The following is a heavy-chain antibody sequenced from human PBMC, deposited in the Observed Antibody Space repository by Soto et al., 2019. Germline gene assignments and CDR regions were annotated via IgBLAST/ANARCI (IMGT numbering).Heavy chain of an antibody. V-gene: IGHV3-48*02. J-gene: IGHJ6*02. CDR2: ISSSSTI. Sequence: GGSLRLSCAASGFTFSSYSMNWVRQAPGKGLEWVSYISSSSTIYYADSVKGRFTISRDNAKNSLYLQMNSLRDEDTAVYYCARDRESSSWYSPLEFDYYYGMDVWGQGTTVTVSS. CDR3: ARDRESSSWYSPLEFDYYYGMDV. CDR1: GFTFSSYS. D-gene: IGHD6-13*01.